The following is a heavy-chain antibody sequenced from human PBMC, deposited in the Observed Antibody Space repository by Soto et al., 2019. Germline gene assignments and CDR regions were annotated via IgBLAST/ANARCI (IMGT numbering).Heavy chain of an antibody. CDR2: IWYDGSNK. J-gene: IGHJ4*02. D-gene: IGHD3-10*01. Sequence: QVQLVEFGGGVVQPGRSLRLSCAASGFTFSSYGMHWVSQAPGNGMEWVAVIWYDGSNKYYADSVKGRFTISRDNSKNTLYLQLNSPRPEDTAVYYCASDLRGIWFGELDYWGQGTLVTVSS. CDR3: ASDLRGIWFGELDY. CDR1: GFTFSSYG. V-gene: IGHV3-33*01.